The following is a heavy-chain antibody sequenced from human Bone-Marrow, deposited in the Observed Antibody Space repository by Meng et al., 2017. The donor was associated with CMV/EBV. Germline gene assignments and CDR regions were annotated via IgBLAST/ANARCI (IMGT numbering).Heavy chain of an antibody. V-gene: IGHV4-59*01. CDR3: ARGQDFDWLLWCY. CDR2: IYYSGST. J-gene: IGHJ4*02. CDR1: GGSISSYY. D-gene: IGHD3-9*01. Sequence: SETLSLTCTVSGGSISSYYWSWIRQPPGKGLEWIGYIYYSGSTNYNPSLKSRVTISVDTSKNQFSLKLSSVTAADTAVYYCARGQDFDWLLWCYWGQGTLVTVSS.